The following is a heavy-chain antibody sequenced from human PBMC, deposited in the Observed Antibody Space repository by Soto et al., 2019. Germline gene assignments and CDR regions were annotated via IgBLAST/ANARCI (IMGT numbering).Heavy chain of an antibody. V-gene: IGHV1-69*06. CDR2: IIPIFGTA. J-gene: IGHJ6*02. CDR1: GGTFSSYA. D-gene: IGHD6-19*01. CDR3: ARDPRKYSSGWYPPFYHYCYGMDV. Sequence: ASVKVSCKASGGTFSSYAISWVRQAPGQGLEWMGGIIPIFGTANYAQKFQGRVTITADKSTSTAYMELSSLRSEDTAVYYCARDPRKYSSGWYPPFYHYCYGMDVWGQGTTVTVSS.